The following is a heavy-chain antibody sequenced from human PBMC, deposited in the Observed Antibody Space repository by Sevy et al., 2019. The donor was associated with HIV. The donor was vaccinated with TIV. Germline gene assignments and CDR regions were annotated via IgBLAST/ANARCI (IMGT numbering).Heavy chain of an antibody. V-gene: IGHV3-7*01. Sequence: GGSLRLSCAVSGFTFSNYWMSWVRQAPGKVLEWVANINEDRSEKYYVGSVKGRFTISRDNARNSLYLEMNNLRTEDTAVYYCASSVNSGWSGAFDIWGQGTMVTVSS. CDR1: GFTFSNYW. CDR2: INEDRSEK. CDR3: ASSVNSGWSGAFDI. J-gene: IGHJ3*02. D-gene: IGHD6-19*01.